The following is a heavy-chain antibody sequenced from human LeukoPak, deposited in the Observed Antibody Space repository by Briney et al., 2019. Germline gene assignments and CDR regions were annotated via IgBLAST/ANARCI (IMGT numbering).Heavy chain of an antibody. CDR3: ARVGWMVRGVSAFDI. Sequence: GGSLRLSCAASGFTFSSYGMHWVRQAPGKGLEWVANIKQDGSEKYYVDSVKGRFTISRDNAKNSLYLQMNSLRAEDTAVYYCARVGWMVRGVSAFDIWGQGTMVTVSS. J-gene: IGHJ3*02. CDR2: IKQDGSEK. D-gene: IGHD3-10*01. CDR1: GFTFSSYG. V-gene: IGHV3-7*01.